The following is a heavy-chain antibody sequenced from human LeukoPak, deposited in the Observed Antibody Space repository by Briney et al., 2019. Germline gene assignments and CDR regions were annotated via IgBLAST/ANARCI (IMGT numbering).Heavy chain of an antibody. Sequence: GGSLRLSRAASGFIFSNYAMNWVRQAPGKGLEWVSLISSSSRFIYYGDSVKGRFTISRDNAKKSLYLQMNSLRAEDTAVYYCARAVYCSGGGCFWYFDLWGRGTLVTVSS. CDR2: ISSSSRFI. D-gene: IGHD2-15*01. CDR3: ARAVYCSGGGCFWYFDL. J-gene: IGHJ2*01. V-gene: IGHV3-21*01. CDR1: GFIFSNYA.